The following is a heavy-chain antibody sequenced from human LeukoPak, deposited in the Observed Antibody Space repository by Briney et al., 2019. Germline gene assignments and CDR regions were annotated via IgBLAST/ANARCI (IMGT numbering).Heavy chain of an antibody. CDR3: ARDEREEYSDSGGYSEW. J-gene: IGHJ4*02. CDR1: GGSFTSYG. CDR2: IIPFLRMA. Sequence: GASVKVSCKASGGSFTSYGISWVRQAPGQGLEWMGRIIPFLRMANYAQNFQDRVKLTADMSTTTVYMEMSSLRSDDTAVYFCARDEREEYSDSGGYSEWWGQGTLVTVSS. D-gene: IGHD3-22*01. V-gene: IGHV1-69*04.